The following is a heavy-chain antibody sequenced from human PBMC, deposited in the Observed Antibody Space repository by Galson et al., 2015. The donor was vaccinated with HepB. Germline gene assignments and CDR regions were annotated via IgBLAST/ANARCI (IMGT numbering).Heavy chain of an antibody. V-gene: IGHV1-69*13. CDR3: ASAWATYYYDIPPGPPAGYFQH. D-gene: IGHD3-22*01. CDR2: IIPIFGTA. CDR1: GGTFSSYA. J-gene: IGHJ1*01. Sequence: SVKVSCKASGGTFSSYATSWVRQAPGQGLEWMGGIIPIFGTANYAQRFQGRVTITADESTSTAYMELSSLRSEDTAVYYCASAWATYYYDIPPGPPAGYFQHWGQGTLVTVSS.